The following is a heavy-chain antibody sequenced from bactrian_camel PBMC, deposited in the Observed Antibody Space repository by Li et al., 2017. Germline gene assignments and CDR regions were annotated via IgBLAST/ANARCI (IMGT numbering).Heavy chain of an antibody. CDR1: EYRISRGC. Sequence: DVQLVESGGGSVQAGGSLRLSCAASEYRISRGCMGWFRQALGKERGWVAGIDSFGRTGYADSVNGRFFISKDSAKNVLYLQMDSLRPEDTAMYYCAAVAEGRTVEGGVSLWTLFESGYWGQGTQVTVS. D-gene: IGHD3*01. V-gene: IGHV3S10*01. CDR3: AAVAEGRTVEGGVSLWTLFESGY. CDR2: IDSFGRT. J-gene: IGHJ4*01.